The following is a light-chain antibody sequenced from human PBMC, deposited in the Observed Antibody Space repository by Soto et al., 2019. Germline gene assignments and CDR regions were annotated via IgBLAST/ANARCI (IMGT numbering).Light chain of an antibody. Sequence: VDRVTITCRASQSISTWLAWYQQKPGKDPKILIYDASSLESGVPSRFSGSGSGTEFTLTISRLQPEDFASYYCKQYNSYSTFGNGTKVDIK. CDR3: KQYNSYST. CDR2: DAS. V-gene: IGKV1-5*01. CDR1: QSISTW. J-gene: IGKJ1*01.